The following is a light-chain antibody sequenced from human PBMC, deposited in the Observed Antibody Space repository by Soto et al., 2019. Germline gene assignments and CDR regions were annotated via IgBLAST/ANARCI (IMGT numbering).Light chain of an antibody. CDR2: DVS. V-gene: IGKV3-20*01. Sequence: EIVLTQSPGTLSLSPRERATLSCRASQSVRSSFFAWYQQKPGQAPRLLIYDVSVRATGIPDRYSGSVSGTDFTLAINSLDHEAFAVYYCQQYENSVMYTFGQGNKLEIK. J-gene: IGKJ2*01. CDR1: QSVRSSF. CDR3: QQYENSVMYT.